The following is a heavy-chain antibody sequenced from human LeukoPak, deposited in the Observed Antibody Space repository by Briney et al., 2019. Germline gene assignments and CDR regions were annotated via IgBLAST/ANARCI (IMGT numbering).Heavy chain of an antibody. D-gene: IGHD1-26*01. CDR2: ISAYNGNT. Sequence: ASVKVSCKASGYSFSSYGISWVRQAPGQGLEWMGWISAYNGNTKYARKLQGRVTMTTDTSTSTAYMELRSLRSDDTAVYYCARDESSGSYYFDYWGQGTLVTVSS. CDR1: GYSFSSYG. V-gene: IGHV1-18*01. CDR3: ARDESSGSYYFDY. J-gene: IGHJ4*02.